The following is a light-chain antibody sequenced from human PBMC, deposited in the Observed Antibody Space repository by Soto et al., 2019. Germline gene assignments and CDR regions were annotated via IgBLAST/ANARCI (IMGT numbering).Light chain of an antibody. Sequence: NFMLTQPHSVSESPGKTLSISCTRSSGSIANNYVQWYQQRPGSAPNTVIYENNQRLSGVPDRFSGSTDGSSNSASLTISGLQTEDEADYYCQSYDSDFVVFGGGTKLTVL. CDR2: ENN. CDR1: SGSIANNY. J-gene: IGLJ2*01. CDR3: QSYDSDFVV. V-gene: IGLV6-57*04.